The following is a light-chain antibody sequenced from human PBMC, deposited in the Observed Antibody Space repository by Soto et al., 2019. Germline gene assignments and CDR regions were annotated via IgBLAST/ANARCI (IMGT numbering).Light chain of an antibody. Sequence: EIVLTQSPGTLSLSPGERATLSCRASQSVSSNYLAWYQKSPGQPPSLLIYGASNRANGVPDRFSGSGSGTDFTLTISRLEPEDFSVYYCQQRHMWPITFGQGTRLEIK. J-gene: IGKJ5*01. CDR3: QQRHMWPIT. CDR2: GAS. CDR1: QSVSSNY. V-gene: IGKV3-20*01.